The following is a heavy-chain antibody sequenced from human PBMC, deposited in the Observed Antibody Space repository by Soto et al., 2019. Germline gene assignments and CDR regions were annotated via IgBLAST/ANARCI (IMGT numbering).Heavy chain of an antibody. V-gene: IGHV4-59*01. Sequence: TLSLTCTVSGGSISSYYWSWIRQHPGKGLEWIGYIYYSGSTNYNPSLKSRVTISVDTSKNQFSLKLSSVTAADTAVYYCARDRSEYSYGYDAFDIWGQGTMVTVSS. CDR1: GGSISSYY. CDR3: ARDRSEYSYGYDAFDI. J-gene: IGHJ3*02. CDR2: IYYSGST. D-gene: IGHD5-18*01.